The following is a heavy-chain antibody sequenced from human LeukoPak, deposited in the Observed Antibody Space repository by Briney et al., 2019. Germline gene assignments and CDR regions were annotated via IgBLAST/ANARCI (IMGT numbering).Heavy chain of an antibody. Sequence: SETLSITCTGSGGCISSSSYYWCWIRHPPLKLLEWIGCLYYSGSTYYNPSLKSRVTISVDTSKNQFSLKLTSVTAADTALYYCAKSRPGGSYRRNWFDPWGQGTLVTVSS. CDR2: LYYSGST. D-gene: IGHD1-26*01. CDR1: GGCISSSSYY. V-gene: IGHV4-39*01. CDR3: AKSRPGGSYRRNWFDP. J-gene: IGHJ5*02.